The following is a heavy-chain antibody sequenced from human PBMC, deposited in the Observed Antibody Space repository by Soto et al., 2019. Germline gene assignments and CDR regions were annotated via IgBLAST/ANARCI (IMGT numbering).Heavy chain of an antibody. CDR2: LYSGGST. Sequence: EVQLVETGGGLIQPGGSLRLSCAASGLTVSSNYMNWVRQAPGKGLEWVSVLYSGGSTHYAGSVKRRFIISRDNSKNTVYLQMNSLRVEDTDIYYCARDRPGDEGDGFDIWGHGTMVTVSS. J-gene: IGHJ3*02. CDR3: ARDRPGDEGDGFDI. D-gene: IGHD3-10*01. V-gene: IGHV3-53*02. CDR1: GLTVSSNY.